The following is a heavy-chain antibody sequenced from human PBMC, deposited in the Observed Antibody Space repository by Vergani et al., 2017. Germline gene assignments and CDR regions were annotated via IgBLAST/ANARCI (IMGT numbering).Heavy chain of an antibody. V-gene: IGHV4-39*01. CDR1: GGSISSSSYY. CDR3: ARGGSYYDILTGYLPGWFDP. D-gene: IGHD3-9*01. J-gene: IGHJ5*02. Sequence: QLQLQESGPGLVKPSETLSLTCTVSGGSISSSSYYWGWIRQPPGKELEWIGSIYYSGSTYYNPSLKSRVTISVDTSKNQFSLKLSSVTAADTAVYYCARGGSYYDILTGYLPGWFDPWGQGTLVTVSS. CDR2: IYYSGST.